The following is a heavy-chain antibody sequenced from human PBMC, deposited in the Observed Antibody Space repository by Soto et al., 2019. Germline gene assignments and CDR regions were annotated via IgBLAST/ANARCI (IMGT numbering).Heavy chain of an antibody. CDR3: ARGFVVVPAAISV. Sequence: QVQLQQWGAGLLKPSETLSLTCAVYGGSFSGYYWSWIRQPPGKGLEWIGEINHSGSTNYNPSLKSRVTISVDTSKNQFSLKLSSVTAADTAVYYCARGFVVVPAAISVWGQGTLVTVSS. V-gene: IGHV4-34*01. J-gene: IGHJ4*02. CDR1: GGSFSGYY. CDR2: INHSGST. D-gene: IGHD2-2*01.